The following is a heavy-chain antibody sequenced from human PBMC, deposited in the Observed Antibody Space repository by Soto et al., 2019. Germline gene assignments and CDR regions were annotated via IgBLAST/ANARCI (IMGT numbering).Heavy chain of an antibody. Sequence: QLQLQESGSGLVKPSQTLSLTCAVSGGSISSGGYSWSRIRQPPGKGLEWIGYIYHSGSTYYNPSLKSRVTISVDRSKNQFSLKLSSVTAADTAVYYCARARRTAMAPFDYWGQGTLVTVSS. CDR1: GGSISSGGYS. V-gene: IGHV4-30-2*01. CDR2: IYHSGST. D-gene: IGHD5-18*01. J-gene: IGHJ4*02. CDR3: ARARRTAMAPFDY.